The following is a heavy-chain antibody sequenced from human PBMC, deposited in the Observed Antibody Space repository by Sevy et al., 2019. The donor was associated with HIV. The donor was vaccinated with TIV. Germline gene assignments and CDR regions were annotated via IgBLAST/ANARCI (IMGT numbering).Heavy chain of an antibody. CDR1: GGTFSSYA. CDR3: ASVNYYDSSGYYYYYYYYMDV. V-gene: IGHV1-69*06. CDR2: IIPIFGTA. Sequence: ASVKVSCKASGGTFSSYAISWVRQAPGQGLEWMGGIIPIFGTANYAQKFQGRVTITADKSTSTAYMGLSSLRSEDTAVYYCASVNYYDSSGYYYYYYYYMDVWGKGTTVTVSS. D-gene: IGHD3-22*01. J-gene: IGHJ6*03.